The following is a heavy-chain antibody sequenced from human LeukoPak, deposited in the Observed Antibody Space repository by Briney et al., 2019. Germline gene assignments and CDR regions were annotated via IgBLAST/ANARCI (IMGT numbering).Heavy chain of an antibody. CDR3: ARGSSSDWPLEY. V-gene: IGHV1-3*01. CDR1: GYTFINYA. Sequence: ASVKVSCKASGYTFINYAIHWVRQAPGQRLEWMGWINAYNGDTEYSQNFQGRVTITRDTSASTAYMELSTLRPEDTAVYYCARGSSSDWPLEYWGRGILVTVSS. J-gene: IGHJ4*02. D-gene: IGHD6-19*01. CDR2: INAYNGDT.